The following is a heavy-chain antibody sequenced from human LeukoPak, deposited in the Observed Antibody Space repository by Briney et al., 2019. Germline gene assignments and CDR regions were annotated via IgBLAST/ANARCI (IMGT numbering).Heavy chain of an antibody. CDR1: GFTFSTYS. V-gene: IGHV3-21*01. CDR3: VGNYYDSSGLDY. Sequence: GGSLRLSCAAPGFTFSTYSMNWVRQAPGKGLECVSSISSSGAYIYYADSVKGRFTISRDNAKKSLYLQMNSLRAEDTAIYYRVGNYYDSSGLDYWGQGTLVTVSS. D-gene: IGHD3-22*01. CDR2: ISSSGAYI. J-gene: IGHJ4*02.